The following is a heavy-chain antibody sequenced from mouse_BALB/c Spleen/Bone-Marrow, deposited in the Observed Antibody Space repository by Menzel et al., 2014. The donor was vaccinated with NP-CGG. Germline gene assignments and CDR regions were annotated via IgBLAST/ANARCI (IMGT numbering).Heavy chain of an antibody. Sequence: QVQLQQSGPELVRPGVSVKISCKGSGYTFTDYAMHWVKRSHAKSLEWIGLISTFSGNTNYNQKFKGKATMTVDKSSSTAYIELARLASEDSAIYYCARGDYRYDETMDYLVQGTSVTVSS. CDR1: GYTFTDYA. CDR2: ISTFSGNT. CDR3: ARGDYRYDETMDY. D-gene: IGHD2-14*01. J-gene: IGHJ4*01. V-gene: IGHV1S137*01.